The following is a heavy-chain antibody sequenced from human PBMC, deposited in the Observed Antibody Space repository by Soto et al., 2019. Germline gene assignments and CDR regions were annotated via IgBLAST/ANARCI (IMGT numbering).Heavy chain of an antibody. CDR1: GFTFSTYW. Sequence: EVQVVESGGGLVQPGGSLRLSCAASGFTFSTYWMHWVRQAPGKGLVWVSRINNDGSSTTYADSVKGRFTISRDNAKNTLYLQMNSLRAEDTGVYYCARDRGTGWYYFDYWGQGTLVTVSS. D-gene: IGHD6-19*01. CDR2: INNDGSST. CDR3: ARDRGTGWYYFDY. J-gene: IGHJ4*02. V-gene: IGHV3-74*01.